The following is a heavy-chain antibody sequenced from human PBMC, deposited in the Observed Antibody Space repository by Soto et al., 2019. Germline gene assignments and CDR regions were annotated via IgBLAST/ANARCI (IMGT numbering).Heavy chain of an antibody. Sequence: GASVKVSCKASGYTFTSYYMHWVRQAPGQGLEWMGIINPIGGRANYAQKFQGRVTITTDTSTSTAYMELSSLRSEDTAVYYCAREVITMVRGVIRYYYGMDVWGQGTTVTVSS. V-gene: IGHV1-46*01. J-gene: IGHJ6*02. CDR2: INPIGGRA. CDR1: GYTFTSYY. CDR3: AREVITMVRGVIRYYYGMDV. D-gene: IGHD3-10*01.